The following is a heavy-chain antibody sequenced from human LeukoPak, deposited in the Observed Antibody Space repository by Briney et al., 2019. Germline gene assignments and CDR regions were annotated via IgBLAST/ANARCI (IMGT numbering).Heavy chain of an antibody. CDR3: ASYCSGGSCSDDY. D-gene: IGHD2-15*01. Sequence: SETLSLTCAVYGGSFSGYYWSWIRQPPGKGLEWIGNIYHSGSTYYNSSLKSRVTISVDRSKNQFSLKLSSVTAADTAVYYCASYCSGGSCSDDYWGQGTLVTVSS. CDR1: GGSFSGYY. CDR2: IYHSGST. J-gene: IGHJ4*02. V-gene: IGHV4-34*01.